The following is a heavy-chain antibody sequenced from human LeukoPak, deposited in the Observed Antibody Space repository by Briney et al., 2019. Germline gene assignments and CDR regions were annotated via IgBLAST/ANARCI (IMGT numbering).Heavy chain of an antibody. J-gene: IGHJ4*02. CDR1: GSTFSSYG. Sequence: GGSLRLSCAASGSTFSSYGMHWVRQAPGKGLEWVAFIRYDGSNKYYADSVKGRFTISRDNSKNTLYLQMNSLRAEDTAVYYCAKDFVFRALTMVRGVPFGYFDYWGQGTLVTVSS. D-gene: IGHD3-10*01. V-gene: IGHV3-30*02. CDR2: IRYDGSNK. CDR3: AKDFVFRALTMVRGVPFGYFDY.